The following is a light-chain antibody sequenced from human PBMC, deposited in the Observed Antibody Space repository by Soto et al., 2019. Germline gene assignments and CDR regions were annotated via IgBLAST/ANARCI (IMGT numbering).Light chain of an antibody. J-gene: IGKJ2*01. V-gene: IGKV3-11*01. CDR1: QSVNSY. Sequence: EIVLTQSPATLSLSPGERATLSCRASQSVNSYLAWYQQKPGQPPRLLIYDAFNRATGVPARFRGSGSGTDFTLTISSGEPEDFAVYYCQQRSNWARGYTFGQGTKLEI. CDR3: QQRSNWARGYT. CDR2: DAF.